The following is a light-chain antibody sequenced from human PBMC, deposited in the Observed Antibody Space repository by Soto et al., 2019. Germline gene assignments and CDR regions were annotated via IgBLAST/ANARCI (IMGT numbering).Light chain of an antibody. V-gene: IGKV3-15*01. CDR2: DAS. CDR3: QQYNNWPIT. CDR1: QSVSSN. J-gene: IGKJ5*01. Sequence: EIVMTQSPATLSVSPGEIATLSFIASQSVSSNLAWHQQKPGQAPRILMYDASTRATGISARFSGSGSGTEFTLTISSLQSQDFAVYYCQQYNNWPITFGQGTRLEIK.